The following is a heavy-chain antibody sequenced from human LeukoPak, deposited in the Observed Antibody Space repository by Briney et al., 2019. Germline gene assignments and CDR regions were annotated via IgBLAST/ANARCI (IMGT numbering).Heavy chain of an antibody. CDR3: AKDWGPNWFDP. CDR1: GFTFSSYA. Sequence: GGSLRLSCAASGFTFSSYAMPWVRQAPGKGLEWVAVISYDGSNKYYADSVKGRFTISRDNSKNTLYLHMNRLRAEDTAVYYCAKDWGPNWFDPWGQGTLVTVSS. CDR2: ISYDGSNK. J-gene: IGHJ5*02. V-gene: IGHV3-30*07. D-gene: IGHD3-16*01.